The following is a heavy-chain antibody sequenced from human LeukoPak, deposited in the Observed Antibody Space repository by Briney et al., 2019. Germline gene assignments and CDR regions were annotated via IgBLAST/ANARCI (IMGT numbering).Heavy chain of an antibody. J-gene: IGHJ6*02. CDR1: GFSLSTRGMC. D-gene: IGHD6-13*01. V-gene: IGHV2-70*01. CDR3: ARIRKVAAAGGMDV. Sequence: SGPTLLNPTQTLTLTCTFSGFSLSTRGMCVSWIRQPPGKALEWLPLIDWDDDKYYSTPLKTRLTISKDTSKNQVVLTMTNMDPVDTATYYCARIRKVAAAGGMDVWGQGTTVTVSS. CDR2: IDWDDDK.